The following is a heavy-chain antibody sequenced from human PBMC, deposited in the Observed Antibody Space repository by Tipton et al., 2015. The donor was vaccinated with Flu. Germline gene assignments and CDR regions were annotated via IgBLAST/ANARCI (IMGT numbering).Heavy chain of an antibody. CDR3: ARERGGLLRY. CDR1: GDSISSNY. CDR2: VFYSGA. D-gene: IGHD1-26*01. V-gene: IGHV4-59*01. J-gene: IGHJ4*02. Sequence: TPSLTCTVSGDSISSNYWNWIRQAPGKGLEWIGYVFYSGANYNPSLRSRVTMSLDTSKNQFSLKLTAVTAKDTAVYYCARERGGLLRYWGQGALVTVSS.